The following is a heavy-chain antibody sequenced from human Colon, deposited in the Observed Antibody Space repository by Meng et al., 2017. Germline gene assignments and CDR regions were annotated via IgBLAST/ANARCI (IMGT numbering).Heavy chain of an antibody. CDR1: GGTFSSYA. V-gene: IGHV1-69*06. Sequence: SVKVSCKASGGTFSSYAISWVRQAPGQGLEWMGGITPIFGAAIYAPKFQGRVTITADKSTSTTYMELSSLRSEDTAVYYCERVDYDSSGYFSSYFHGLDVWGHGTTVTVSS. D-gene: IGHD3-22*01. J-gene: IGHJ6*02. CDR2: ITPIFGAA. CDR3: ERVDYDSSGYFSSYFHGLDV.